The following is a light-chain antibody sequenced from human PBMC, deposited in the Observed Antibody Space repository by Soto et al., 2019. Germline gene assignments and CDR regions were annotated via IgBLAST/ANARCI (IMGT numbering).Light chain of an antibody. V-gene: IGKV1-5*03. CDR1: QSLNSW. CDR3: QQYNNYS. J-gene: IGKJ2*01. Sequence: DIQMTQSPSTLSASVGDRVSITCRASQSLNSWLAWYQQKPGKAPKILIYKTSTLESGVPSRFSGSGSETEFTLTISNLQPDDFATYYRQQYNNYSFGQGTKLEIK. CDR2: KTS.